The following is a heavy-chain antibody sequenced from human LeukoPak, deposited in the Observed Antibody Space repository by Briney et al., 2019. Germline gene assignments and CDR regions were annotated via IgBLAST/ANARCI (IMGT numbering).Heavy chain of an antibody. CDR2: ISAYNGNT. Sequence: GASVKVSCKASGGTFSSYTISWVRQAPGQGLEWMGWISAYNGNTNYAQKLQGRVTMTTDTSTSTAYMELRSLRSDDTAVYYCARDEGQGDYGLIDWYFDLWGRGTLVTVSS. J-gene: IGHJ2*01. V-gene: IGHV1-18*01. D-gene: IGHD4-17*01. CDR1: GGTFSSYT. CDR3: ARDEGQGDYGLIDWYFDL.